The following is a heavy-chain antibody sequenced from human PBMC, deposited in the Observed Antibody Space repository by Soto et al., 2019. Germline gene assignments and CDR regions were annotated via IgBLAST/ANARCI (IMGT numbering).Heavy chain of an antibody. Sequence: SETLSLTCAVSGASISRGGSSWSWIRQAPGTGLEWIGYIYHNGITNYNPSLKSRVTISVDKSQNQFSLSLNFVTAADTAVYYCARGLAVRGSYGLDVWGQGXTVTVSS. D-gene: IGHD3-10*01. V-gene: IGHV4-30-2*01. J-gene: IGHJ6*02. CDR1: GASISRGGSS. CDR3: ARGLAVRGSYGLDV. CDR2: IYHNGIT.